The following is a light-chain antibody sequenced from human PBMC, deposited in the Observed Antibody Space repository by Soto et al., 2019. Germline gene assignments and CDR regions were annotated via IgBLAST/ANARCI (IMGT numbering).Light chain of an antibody. CDR2: GVT. CDR3: FSHRSGDSHV. CDR1: GSDIAGYNY. J-gene: IGLJ1*01. Sequence: QSVLTQPASVSGSLGQSITISCTGTGSDIAGYNYISWYQQLPGKAPKLMIYGVTNRPSGVSNRFSGSKTGNTASLTISGLQAEDEADYYCFSHRSGDSHVFGTGTKVTVL. V-gene: IGLV2-14*01.